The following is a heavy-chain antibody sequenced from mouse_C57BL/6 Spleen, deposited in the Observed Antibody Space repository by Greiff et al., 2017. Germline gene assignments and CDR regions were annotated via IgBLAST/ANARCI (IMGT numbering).Heavy chain of an antibody. J-gene: IGHJ4*01. CDR1: GFTFSSYA. Sequence: EVQVVESGGGLVKPGGSLKLSCAASGFTFSSYAMSWVRQTPEKRLEWVATISDGGSYTYYPDNVKGRFTISRDNAKNNLYLQMSHLKSEDTAMYYCAREGAYYSNPRAMDYWGQGTSVTVSS. V-gene: IGHV5-4*01. CDR2: ISDGGSYT. D-gene: IGHD2-5*01. CDR3: AREGAYYSNPRAMDY.